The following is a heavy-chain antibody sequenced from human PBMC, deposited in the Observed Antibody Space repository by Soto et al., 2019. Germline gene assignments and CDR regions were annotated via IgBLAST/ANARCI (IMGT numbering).Heavy chain of an antibody. Sequence: QVQLVQSGAEVKKPGSSVKVSCKASGDAFTNYIVDWLRQAPGQGLEWMGGIIPMFGTPKYAQTFQDRVTISADVSTVTAYLALTSLRFDDTAVYYCARGRDQPPVGLYFDSWGEGTRVTVSS. CDR1: GDAFTNYI. CDR3: ARGRDQPPVGLYFDS. D-gene: IGHD1-26*01. V-gene: IGHV1-69*01. J-gene: IGHJ4*02. CDR2: IIPMFGTP.